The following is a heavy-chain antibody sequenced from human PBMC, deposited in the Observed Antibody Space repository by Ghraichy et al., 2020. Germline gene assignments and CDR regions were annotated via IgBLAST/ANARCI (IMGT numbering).Heavy chain of an antibody. CDR1: GYSISSGYY. CDR2: IYHSGST. V-gene: IGHV4-38-2*01. CDR3: ARVRGPGDSSGYLDY. D-gene: IGHD3-22*01. J-gene: IGHJ4*02. Sequence: SETLSLTCAVSGYSISSGYYWGWIRQPPGKGLEWIGSIYHSGSTYYNPSLKSRVTISVDTSKNQFSLKLSSVTAADTAVYYCARVRGPGDSSGYLDYWGQGTLVTVSS.